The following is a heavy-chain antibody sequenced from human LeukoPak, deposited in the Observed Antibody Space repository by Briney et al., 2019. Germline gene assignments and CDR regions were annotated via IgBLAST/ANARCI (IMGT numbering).Heavy chain of an antibody. V-gene: IGHV3-30*02. CDR1: GFTFSSYG. CDR2: IRYDGSNK. Sequence: GGSLRLSCAASGFTFSSYGMHWVRQAPGKGLEWVAFIRYDGSNKYYADSVKGRFTISRDNSKNTLYLQMNSLRAEDTAVYYCAKDSGYSSGWSASFDYWGQGTLVTVSS. CDR3: AKDSGYSSGWSASFDY. D-gene: IGHD6-19*01. J-gene: IGHJ4*02.